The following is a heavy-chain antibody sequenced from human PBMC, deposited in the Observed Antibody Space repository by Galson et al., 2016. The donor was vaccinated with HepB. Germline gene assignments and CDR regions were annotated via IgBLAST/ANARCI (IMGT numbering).Heavy chain of an antibody. CDR2: LNQDGSLK. Sequence: SLRLSCAASGLTFSTYWMNWVRQAPGKGLEWVANLNQDGSLKYYADSVRGRFTISRDNAKESVYLQMNSLRAEDTAVYYSSKWNFAADLWGQGTVVTVSS. J-gene: IGHJ3*01. CDR3: SKWNFAADL. V-gene: IGHV3-7*01. CDR1: GLTFSTYW. D-gene: IGHD1-7*01.